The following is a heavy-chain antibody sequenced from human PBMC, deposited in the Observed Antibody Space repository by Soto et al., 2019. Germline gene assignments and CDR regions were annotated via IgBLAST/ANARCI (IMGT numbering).Heavy chain of an antibody. V-gene: IGHV4-39*01. CDR2: IYYSGST. J-gene: IGHJ5*01. CDR3: ATYILVSGSKWFDS. CDR1: GGSIGNSGYR. D-gene: IGHD2-8*02. Sequence: SETLSLTCAVSGGSIGNSGYRLGWVRQPPGKGLEWIGNIYYSGSTYYNPSLKSRVTISLNTSKNQFSLNLNSVTAADTAVYYCATYILVSGSKWFDSWGQGTLVTVSS.